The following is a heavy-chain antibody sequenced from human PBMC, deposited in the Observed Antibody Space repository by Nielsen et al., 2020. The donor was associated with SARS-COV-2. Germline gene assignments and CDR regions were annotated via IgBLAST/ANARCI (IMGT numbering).Heavy chain of an antibody. J-gene: IGHJ4*02. CDR3: TPAPY. CDR1: GFTFDDYA. V-gene: IGHV3-9*01. Sequence: GRSLRLSCAASGFTFDDYAMHWVRQAPGKGLEWVSGISWNSGSIGYADSVKGRFTISRDNAKNSLYLQMNSLRAEDTALYYCTPAPYWGQGTLVTVSS. CDR2: ISWNSGSI.